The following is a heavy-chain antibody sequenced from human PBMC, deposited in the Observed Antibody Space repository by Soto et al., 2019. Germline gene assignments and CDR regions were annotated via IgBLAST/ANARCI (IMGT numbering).Heavy chain of an antibody. CDR2: ISVYNGNT. CDR3: ARAVLRYLYWFPVGPRNGMDV. Sequence: QVQLVQSGAEVKKPGASVKVTCKASGYTFTTYGISWVRQAPGQGLEWLGWISVYNGNTNYAQKLQGRVIMTTDTSRRIAYMELRSLRSDDTAVYFCARAVLRYLYWFPVGPRNGMDVWGQGTTVIVSS. CDR1: GYTFTTYG. V-gene: IGHV1-18*04. J-gene: IGHJ6*02. D-gene: IGHD3-9*01.